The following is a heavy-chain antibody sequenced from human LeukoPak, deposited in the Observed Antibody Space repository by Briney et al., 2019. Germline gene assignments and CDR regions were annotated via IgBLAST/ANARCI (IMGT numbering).Heavy chain of an antibody. Sequence: ASVKVSCKASGGTFSSYAISWVRQAPGQGLEWMGGIIPIFGTANYAQKFQGRVTIAADESTSTAYMEMSSLRSEDTAVYYCARVPPGSYYYDSSGYYFDSWGQGTLVTVSS. J-gene: IGHJ4*02. D-gene: IGHD3-22*01. CDR2: IIPIFGTA. CDR1: GGTFSSYA. V-gene: IGHV1-69*13. CDR3: ARVPPGSYYYDSSGYYFDS.